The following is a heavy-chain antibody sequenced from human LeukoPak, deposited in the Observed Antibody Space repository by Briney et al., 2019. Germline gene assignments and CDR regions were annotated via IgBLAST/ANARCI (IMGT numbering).Heavy chain of an antibody. D-gene: IGHD3-3*01. CDR3: TTRSGDFWSGLVN. V-gene: IGHV1-24*01. Sequence: ASVTVSCKVSGNSLSELSIQWVRQAPGKGLECMGGFDPEEAKMVYAQKFQGRVTMTEDTSTQTAYMELSGLTSDDTAVYYCTTRSGDFWSGLVNWGEGTRHTVSS. J-gene: IGHJ4*02. CDR1: GNSLSELS. CDR2: FDPEEAKM.